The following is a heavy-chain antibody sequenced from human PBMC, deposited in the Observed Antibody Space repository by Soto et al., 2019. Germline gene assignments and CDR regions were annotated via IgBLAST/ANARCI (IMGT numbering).Heavy chain of an antibody. CDR2: MNPNSGNT. D-gene: IGHD2-15*01. Sequence: QVQLVQSGAEVKKPGASVKVSCKASGYTFTSYDINWVRQATGQGLEWMGWMNPNSGNTGYAQKFQGRVTMTRNTSISTAYMELSSLRSEDTAVYYCASWARLGNVLGYCSGGSCHIDYWGQGTLVTVSS. V-gene: IGHV1-8*01. CDR3: ASWARLGNVLGYCSGGSCHIDY. J-gene: IGHJ4*02. CDR1: GYTFTSYD.